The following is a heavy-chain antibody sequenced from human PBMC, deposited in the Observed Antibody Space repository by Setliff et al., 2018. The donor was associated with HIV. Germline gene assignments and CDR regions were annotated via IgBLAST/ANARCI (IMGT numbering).Heavy chain of an antibody. CDR3: ARDRSNWNYGKNYMDV. CDR2: IYYSGST. V-gene: IGHV4-39*07. Sequence: KSSETLSLTCTVSGDSIGSSSYYWAWIRQPPGKGLEWIGNIYYSGSTYYNPSLKSRVTISVDTSKNQFSLKLSSVTAADTAVYYCARDRSNWNYGKNYMDVWGKGTTVTVSS. CDR1: GDSIGSSSYY. D-gene: IGHD1-7*01. J-gene: IGHJ6*03.